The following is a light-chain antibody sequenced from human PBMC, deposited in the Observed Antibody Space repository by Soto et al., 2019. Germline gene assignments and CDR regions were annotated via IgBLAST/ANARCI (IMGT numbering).Light chain of an antibody. J-gene: IGLJ1*01. V-gene: IGLV2-14*03. CDR1: SSDVGGYNY. CDR2: DVT. CDR3: ISYTSSSTPYV. Sequence: QSVLTQPASVSGSPGQSITISCTGTSSDVGGYNYVSWYQQHPGKAPRLMIYDVTYRPSGVSNRFSGSKSGNTASLTISGLQADDEADYYCISYTSSSTPYVFGIGTKLTVL.